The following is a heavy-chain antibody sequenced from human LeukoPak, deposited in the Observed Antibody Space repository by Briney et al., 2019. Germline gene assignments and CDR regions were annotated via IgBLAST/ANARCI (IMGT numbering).Heavy chain of an antibody. Sequence: SETLSLTCTVSGDSITGYYWGWIRKRPGKGLEWIGNIYYTGNSYYNASLTPRVTISVDTSKNQFSLKVISMTAADTAVYYFTKPDGYGLIRICGRGTMVNVSS. CDR2: IYYTGNS. CDR1: GDSITGYY. D-gene: IGHD3-10*01. CDR3: TKPDGYGLIRI. V-gene: IGHV4-39*07. J-gene: IGHJ3*02.